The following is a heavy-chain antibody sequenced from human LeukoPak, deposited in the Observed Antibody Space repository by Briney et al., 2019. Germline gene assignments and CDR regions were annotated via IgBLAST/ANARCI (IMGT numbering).Heavy chain of an antibody. Sequence: GGSLRLSCAAYGFTFSSYAMHWVRQAPGKGLEWVAVISYDGSNKYYADSVKGRFTISRDNSKNTLYLQMNSLRAEDTAVYYCARDGGYYRHWFDPWGQGTLVTVSS. D-gene: IGHD1-26*01. CDR2: ISYDGSNK. J-gene: IGHJ5*02. CDR1: GFTFSSYA. V-gene: IGHV3-30*04. CDR3: ARDGGYYRHWFDP.